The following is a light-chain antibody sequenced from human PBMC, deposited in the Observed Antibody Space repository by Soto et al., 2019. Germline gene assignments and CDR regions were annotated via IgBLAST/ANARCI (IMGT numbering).Light chain of an antibody. Sequence: EIVLTQSPGTLSLSPGERATLSCRASQSVSSNYLAWYQQKPGQAPRLLIYGASSRATGIPDRFSGSGSGTDFTLTISRLEPEDFAVYYCQQYGSSPVTFGQGTNAEIK. CDR2: GAS. J-gene: IGKJ1*01. V-gene: IGKV3-20*01. CDR3: QQYGSSPVT. CDR1: QSVSSNY.